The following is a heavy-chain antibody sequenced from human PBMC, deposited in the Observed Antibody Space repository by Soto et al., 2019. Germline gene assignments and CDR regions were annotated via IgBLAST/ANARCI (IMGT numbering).Heavy chain of an antibody. CDR1: GFTFTNYL. J-gene: IGHJ4*02. Sequence: GGSLRLSCAASGFTFTNYLMTWVRQAPGKGLEWVSSIDKSGGDTYYADSVKGRFTISRDNSKNTLYLQMNGLRAEDTALYYCAKDTYSSSWYFWGQGTLVTVSS. CDR3: AKDTYSSSWYF. V-gene: IGHV3-23*05. CDR2: IDKSGGDT. D-gene: IGHD2-2*01.